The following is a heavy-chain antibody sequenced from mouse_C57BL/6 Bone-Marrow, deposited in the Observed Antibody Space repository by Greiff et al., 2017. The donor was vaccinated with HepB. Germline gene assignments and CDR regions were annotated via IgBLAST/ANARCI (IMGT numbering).Heavy chain of an antibody. CDR3: AGAFAY. J-gene: IGHJ3*01. Sequence: EVQLQQSGPELVKPGASVKISCKASGYTFTDYYMNWVKQSHGKSLEWIGDINPNNGGTSYNQKFKGKATLTVDKSSSTAYMELRSLTSEDSAVYYCAGAFAYWGQGTLVTVSA. CDR2: INPNNGGT. V-gene: IGHV1-26*01. CDR1: GYTFTDYY.